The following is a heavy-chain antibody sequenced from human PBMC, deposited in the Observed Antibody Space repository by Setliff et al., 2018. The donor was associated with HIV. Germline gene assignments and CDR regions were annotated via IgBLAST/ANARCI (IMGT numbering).Heavy chain of an antibody. CDR3: AKTSVGATGLYAFDI. J-gene: IGHJ3*02. V-gene: IGHV4-61*09. CDR2: IYTTGST. D-gene: IGHD1-26*01. CDR1: GGSIGSGSHY. Sequence: SETLSLTCTVSGGSIGSGSHYWSWIRQPAGKGLEWIGHIYTTGSTNYNPSLKSRVTISADTSNNQFSLRLTSMTAADTAVYYCAKTSVGATGLYAFDIWGQGTMVTVSS.